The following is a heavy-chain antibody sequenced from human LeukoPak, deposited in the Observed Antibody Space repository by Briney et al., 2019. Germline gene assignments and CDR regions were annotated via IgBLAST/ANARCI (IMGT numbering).Heavy chain of an antibody. V-gene: IGHV3-7*05. Sequence: PGGSLRLSCAASGFTFSNYWMNWVRQAPGKGLEWVANIKTDGSETYYVDSVKGRFTIPRDNAKNSVYLQMNSLRAKDTAIYYCARTGKFDSWGQGTLVTVSA. CDR3: ARTGKFDS. CDR1: GFTFSNYW. CDR2: IKTDGSET. J-gene: IGHJ5*01.